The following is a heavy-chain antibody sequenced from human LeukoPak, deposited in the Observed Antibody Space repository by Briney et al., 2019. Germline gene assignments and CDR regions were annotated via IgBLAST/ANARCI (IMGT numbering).Heavy chain of an antibody. V-gene: IGHV3-7*01. J-gene: IGHJ4*02. CDR2: INQDGGTQ. CDR3: ARENWSLDY. CDR1: GFTFTTYY. D-gene: IGHD1-1*01. Sequence: GRSLRLSCAASGFTFTTYYMTWVRQAPGKGLEWEANINQDGGTQYYVDSVKGRFPFYRDNAIISVFLQMNSLRAEDTAVYYCARENWSLDYWGQGTLVTVSS.